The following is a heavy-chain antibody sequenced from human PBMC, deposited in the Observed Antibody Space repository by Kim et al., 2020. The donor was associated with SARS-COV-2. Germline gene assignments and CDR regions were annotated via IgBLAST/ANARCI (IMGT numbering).Heavy chain of an antibody. CDR3: ARHGWSEEYQLTYYYYYGMYV. J-gene: IGHJ6*02. D-gene: IGHD2-2*01. CDR1: GYSFTSYW. Sequence: GESLKISCKGSGYSFTSYWIGWVRQMPGKGLEWMGIIYPGDSDTRYSPSFQGQVTISADKSISTAYLQWSSLKASDTAIYYCARHGWSEEYQLTYYYYYGMYVWGQGTTGPVFS. CDR2: IYPGDSDT. V-gene: IGHV5-51*01.